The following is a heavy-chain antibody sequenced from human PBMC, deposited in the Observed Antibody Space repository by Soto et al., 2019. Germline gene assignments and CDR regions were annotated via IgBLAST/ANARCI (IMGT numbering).Heavy chain of an antibody. Sequence: PGESLKISCAASGFTFSSYAMHWVRQAPGKGLEWVAVISYDGSNKYYADSVKGRFTISRDNSKNTLYLQMNSLRAEDTAVYYCAREYSRSPGKASPIWAQGTMDTVSS. D-gene: IGHD6-6*01. CDR1: GFTFSSYA. CDR3: AREYSRSPGKASPI. V-gene: IGHV3-30-3*01. CDR2: ISYDGSNK. J-gene: IGHJ3*02.